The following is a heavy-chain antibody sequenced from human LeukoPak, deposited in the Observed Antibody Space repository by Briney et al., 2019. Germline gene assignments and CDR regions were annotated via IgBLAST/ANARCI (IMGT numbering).Heavy chain of an antibody. CDR3: ARDSSGPTYYFDY. CDR2: INPNSGGT. D-gene: IGHD6-19*01. J-gene: IGHJ4*02. V-gene: IGHV1-2*02. CDR1: GYTFTGYY. Sequence: GASVKVSCKTSGYTFTGYYMHWVRQAPGQGLEWMGRINPNSGGTNYAQKFQGRVTMTRDTSITTAYMDLSRLRADDTAVYYCARDSSGPTYYFDYWGQGTLVTVSS.